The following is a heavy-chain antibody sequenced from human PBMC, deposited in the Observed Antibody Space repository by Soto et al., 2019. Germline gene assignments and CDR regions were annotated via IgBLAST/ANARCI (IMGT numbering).Heavy chain of an antibody. CDR1: GGSISSYY. Sequence: QVQLQESGPGLVKPSETLSLTCTVSGGSISSYYWSWIRQPPGKGLEWIGYIYYSGSTNYNPSLKSRVTISVDTSKNQCSLKLSSVTAADTAVYYCASFEYSSSSVAFDIWGQGTMVTVSS. CDR3: ASFEYSSSSVAFDI. V-gene: IGHV4-59*01. D-gene: IGHD6-6*01. J-gene: IGHJ3*02. CDR2: IYYSGST.